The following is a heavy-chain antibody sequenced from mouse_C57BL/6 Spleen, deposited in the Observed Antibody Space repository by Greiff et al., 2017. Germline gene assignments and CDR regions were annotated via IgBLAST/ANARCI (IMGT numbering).Heavy chain of an antibody. Sequence: DVKLVESGGGLVQPGGSLSLSCAASGFTFTDYYMSWVRQPPGKALEWLGFIRNKANGYTTEYSASVKGRFTISSDNSQSILYLQMNALRAEDSATYYCARYGVGGYYFDYWGQGTTLTVSS. D-gene: IGHD3-1*01. CDR3: ARYGVGGYYFDY. V-gene: IGHV7-3*01. J-gene: IGHJ2*01. CDR2: IRNKANGYTT. CDR1: GFTFTDYY.